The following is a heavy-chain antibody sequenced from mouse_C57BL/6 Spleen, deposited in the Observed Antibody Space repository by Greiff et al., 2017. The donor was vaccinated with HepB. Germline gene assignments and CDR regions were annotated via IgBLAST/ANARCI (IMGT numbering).Heavy chain of an antibody. J-gene: IGHJ2*01. CDR3: ARNYYGSSVDY. CDR1: GYTFTSYW. CDR2: IHPNSGST. V-gene: IGHV1-64*01. D-gene: IGHD1-1*01. Sequence: QVQLQQPGAELVKPGASVTLSCKASGYTFTSYWMHWVKQRPGQGLEWIGMIHPNSGSTNYNEKFKSKATLTVDKSSSTAYMQLSSLTSEDSAVYYCARNYYGSSVDYWGQGTTLTVSS.